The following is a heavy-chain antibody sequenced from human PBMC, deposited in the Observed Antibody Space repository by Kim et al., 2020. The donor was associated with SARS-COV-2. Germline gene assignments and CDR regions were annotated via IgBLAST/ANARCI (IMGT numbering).Heavy chain of an antibody. CDR1: GFTFSTYW. J-gene: IGHJ4*02. CDR2: IKEDGSDK. D-gene: IGHD2-15*01. CDR3: ARDRRYCSGGACYSLYDY. Sequence: GGSLRLSCAASGFTFSTYWMTWVRQAPGKGLEWVANIKEDGSDKYYVVSVSGRFTISRDNAKNSLYLQMNSLRAEYTAVYYCARDRRYCSGGACYSLYDYWSQGALVTVSS. V-gene: IGHV3-7*01.